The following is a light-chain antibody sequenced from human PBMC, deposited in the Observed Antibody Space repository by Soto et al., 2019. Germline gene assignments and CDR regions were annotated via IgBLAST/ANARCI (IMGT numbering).Light chain of an antibody. J-gene: IGLJ2*01. V-gene: IGLV2-14*01. CDR1: SSDVGGYNY. Sequence: QCALTQPASVSGSPGQSITISCTGTSSDVGGYNYVSWYQQHPGKAPKLMIYDVSNRPSGVSNRFSGSKSGNTASLTISGLQAEDEADYYCSSYTSSSKVFGGGTQLTVL. CDR3: SSYTSSSKV. CDR2: DVS.